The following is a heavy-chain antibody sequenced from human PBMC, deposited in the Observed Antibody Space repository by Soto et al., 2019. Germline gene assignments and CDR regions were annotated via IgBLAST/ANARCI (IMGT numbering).Heavy chain of an antibody. CDR1: GGSISSYY. V-gene: IGHV4-59*01. J-gene: IGHJ6*02. CDR3: ARVLGCSSTSRYAGYYYGMDV. D-gene: IGHD2-2*01. CDR2: IYYSGST. Sequence: SETLSLTCTVSGGSISSYYWSWIRQPPGKGLEWIGFIYYSGSTNYNPSLKSRVTISVDTSKNQFSLKLSSVTVADTAVYYCARVLGCSSTSRYAGYYYGMDVWGQGTTVTVSS.